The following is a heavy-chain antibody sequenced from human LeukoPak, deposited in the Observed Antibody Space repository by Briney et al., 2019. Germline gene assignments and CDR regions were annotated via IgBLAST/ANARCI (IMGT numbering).Heavy chain of an antibody. CDR3: ARGWFGELFFDY. CDR2: IYSTGST. Sequence: WIGRIYSTGSTSYNPSLTSRVTISRDTSKNQFSLNLSSVTAADTAVYYCARGWFGELFFDYWGQGTLVTVSS. J-gene: IGHJ4*02. D-gene: IGHD3-10*01. V-gene: IGHV4-61*02.